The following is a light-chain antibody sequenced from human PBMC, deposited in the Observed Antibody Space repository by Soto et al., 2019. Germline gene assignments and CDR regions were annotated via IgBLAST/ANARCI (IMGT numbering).Light chain of an antibody. V-gene: IGKV3D-20*01. CDR1: QSVSGNH. CDR2: DAS. J-gene: IGKJ5*01. CDR3: QQYGGSQIT. Sequence: EIVLTQSPATLSLSPGERATLSCGASQSVSGNHLAWYQQKPGLAPRLLIYDASRRSTGIPDRFSGSGSGTDFTLIISRLEPEDFAMYYCQQYGGSQITFGQGTRLEIK.